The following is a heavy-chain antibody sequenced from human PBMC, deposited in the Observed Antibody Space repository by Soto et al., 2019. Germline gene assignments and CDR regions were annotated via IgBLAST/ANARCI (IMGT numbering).Heavy chain of an antibody. J-gene: IGHJ5*02. Sequence: QVQLVQSGAEVKKPGASVKVSCKASGYTFTSYDINWVRQATGQGLEWMGWMNPNSGNTGYAQKFQGRVTMTRNTSISTAYMELSSLRSEDTAVYYCARGYDFWSAYKGNWFEPWGQGTLVTVSS. V-gene: IGHV1-8*01. CDR3: ARGYDFWSAYKGNWFEP. CDR1: GYTFTSYD. D-gene: IGHD3-3*01. CDR2: MNPNSGNT.